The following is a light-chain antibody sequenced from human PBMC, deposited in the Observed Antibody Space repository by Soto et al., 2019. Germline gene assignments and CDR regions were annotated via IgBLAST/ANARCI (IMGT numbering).Light chain of an antibody. CDR3: QQYDNTPWT. CDR1: QSILYSSNNKNY. Sequence: DIVMTQSPDSLAVSLGERATIDCKSSQSILYSSNNKNYLAWYQQKPGQPPKMLIYRASTRESGFPDRFSGSGSGTDFTLTISSLHAEDVSVYYCQQYDNTPWTFGQGTKVEIK. CDR2: RAS. J-gene: IGKJ1*01. V-gene: IGKV4-1*01.